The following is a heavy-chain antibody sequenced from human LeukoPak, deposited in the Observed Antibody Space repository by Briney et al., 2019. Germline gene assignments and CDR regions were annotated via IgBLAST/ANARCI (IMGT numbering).Heavy chain of an antibody. CDR2: IYHSGST. CDR1: GGSISSSNW. Sequence: PETLSLTCAVSGGSISSSNWWSWVRQPPGKGLEWIGSIYHSGSTYYNPSLKSRVTISVDTSKNQFSLKLSSVTAADTAVYYCARDLHIAVAGTLFDYWGQGTLVTVSS. D-gene: IGHD6-19*01. V-gene: IGHV4-4*03. J-gene: IGHJ4*02. CDR3: ARDLHIAVAGTLFDY.